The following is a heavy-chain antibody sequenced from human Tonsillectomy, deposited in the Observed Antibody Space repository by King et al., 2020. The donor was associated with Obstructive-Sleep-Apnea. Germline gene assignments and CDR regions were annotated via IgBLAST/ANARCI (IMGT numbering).Heavy chain of an antibody. CDR1: GDSISSYY. Sequence: QMQLQESGPGLVKPSETLSLSCTVSGDSISSYYWSWFRQPPGKGLGWIGYIHYSGRSNYSPSLKSRVTISVDTSKNQFSLKLSSVTAADTAVYYCARLRGLYQVATYYYHAMDVWGQGTAVTVSS. J-gene: IGHJ6*02. CDR2: IHYSGRS. CDR3: ARLRGLYQVATYYYHAMDV. V-gene: IGHV4-59*01. D-gene: IGHD2-2*01.